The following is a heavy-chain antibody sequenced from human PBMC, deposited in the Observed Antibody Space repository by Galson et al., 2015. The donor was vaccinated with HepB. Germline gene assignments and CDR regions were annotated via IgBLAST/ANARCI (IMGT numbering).Heavy chain of an antibody. CDR1: GYTFTSYG. CDR2: ISAYNGNT. Sequence: SVKVSCKASGYTFTSYGISWVRQAPGQGLEWMGWISAYNGNTNYAQKLQGRVTMTTDTSTSTAYMELRSLRSDDTAVYYCARLIQRGYSYGWGFGYFDYWGQGTLVTVSS. CDR3: ARLIQRGYSYGWGFGYFDY. J-gene: IGHJ4*02. D-gene: IGHD5-18*01. V-gene: IGHV1-18*01.